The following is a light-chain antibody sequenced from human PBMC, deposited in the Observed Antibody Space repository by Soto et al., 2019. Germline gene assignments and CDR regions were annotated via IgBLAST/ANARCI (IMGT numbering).Light chain of an antibody. Sequence: QSVLTQPPSASGTPGQTVTSSCSGSSSNIGSAYIYWYQHLPGTAPKLLIYRNNQRPSGVPDRFSASKSGTSASLAISGLRSEDEADYYCAAWDDNLVVFGGGTKLTVL. CDR2: RNN. J-gene: IGLJ2*01. V-gene: IGLV1-47*01. CDR3: AAWDDNLVV. CDR1: SSNIGSAY.